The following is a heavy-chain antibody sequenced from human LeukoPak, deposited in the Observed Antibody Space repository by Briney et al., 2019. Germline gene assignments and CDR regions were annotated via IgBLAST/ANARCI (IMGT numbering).Heavy chain of an antibody. CDR1: GYTFTSYD. D-gene: IGHD2-15*01. Sequence: WASVKVSCKASGYTFTSYDINWVRQATGQGLEWMGWMNPNSGNTGYAQKFQGRVTITRNTSISTAYMELSSLRSEDTAVYYCARMAYCSGGSCHHNWFDPWGQGTLVTVSS. V-gene: IGHV1-8*03. CDR3: ARMAYCSGGSCHHNWFDP. CDR2: MNPNSGNT. J-gene: IGHJ5*02.